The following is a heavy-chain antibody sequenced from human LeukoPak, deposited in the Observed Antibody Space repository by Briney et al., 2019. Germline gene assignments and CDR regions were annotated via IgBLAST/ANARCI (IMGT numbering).Heavy chain of an antibody. CDR1: GLTFRNYG. CDR2: IWYDGSNQ. J-gene: IGHJ4*02. D-gene: IGHD3-22*01. CDR3: ARGVDYYENSGTIDY. V-gene: IGHV3-33*01. Sequence: GGSLRLSCAASGLTFRNYGMHWVRQAPGKGLEWVAVIWYDGSNQYYVDSVKGRFTVSRDNAKNTLYLQMNSLRAEDTAVYYCARGVDYYENSGTIDYWGQGTLVTVSS.